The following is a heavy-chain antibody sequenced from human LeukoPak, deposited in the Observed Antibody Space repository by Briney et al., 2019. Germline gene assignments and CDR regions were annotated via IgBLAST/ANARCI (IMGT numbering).Heavy chain of an antibody. Sequence: QAGGSLRLSCAASGFTFSSYAMHWVRQAPGKGLEWVAVISYDGSNKYYADSVKGRFTISRDNSKNTLYLQMNSLRAEDTAVYYCARDSGSYLGYYYYYYMDVWGKGTTVTVSS. D-gene: IGHD1-26*01. CDR3: ARDSGSYLGYYYYYYMDV. J-gene: IGHJ6*03. CDR2: ISYDGSNK. CDR1: GFTFSSYA. V-gene: IGHV3-30-3*01.